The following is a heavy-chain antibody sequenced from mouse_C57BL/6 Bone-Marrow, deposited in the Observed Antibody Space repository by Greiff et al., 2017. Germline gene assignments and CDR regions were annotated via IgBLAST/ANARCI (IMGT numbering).Heavy chain of an antibody. CDR2: ISSGSSTI. CDR3: EMYYAYVDV. V-gene: IGHV5-17*01. Sequence: EVMLVESGGGLVKPGGSLKLSCAASGFTFSDYGMHWVRQAPEKGLEWVAYISSGSSTIYYADKVKGRFTISRDNAKNNLFLQMTSLRSEDTAMYYCEMYYAYVDVWGTGTTVTVSS. CDR1: GFTFSDYG. D-gene: IGHD1-1*01. J-gene: IGHJ1*03.